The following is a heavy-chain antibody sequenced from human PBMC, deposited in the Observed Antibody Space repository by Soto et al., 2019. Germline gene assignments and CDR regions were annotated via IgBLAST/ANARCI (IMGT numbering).Heavy chain of an antibody. J-gene: IGHJ4*02. CDR3: ERSPVEFSWENYVDN. Sequence: GASVKVANKASGYTFTNYGISWVRPAPGQGFERMGCISAYNGNTNYAHKLQGRVNMTTDKSTRTAYKKLRSQRSDDTTVYYCERSPVEFSWENYVDNRGQRTLVRVSS. CDR1: GYTFTNYG. V-gene: IGHV1-18*01. CDR2: ISAYNGNT. D-gene: IGHD6-13*01.